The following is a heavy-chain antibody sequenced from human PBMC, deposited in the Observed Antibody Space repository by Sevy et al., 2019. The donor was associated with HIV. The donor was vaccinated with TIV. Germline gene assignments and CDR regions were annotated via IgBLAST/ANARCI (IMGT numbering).Heavy chain of an antibody. Sequence: WGSLRLSCAASGFIFSDYYMSWIRQAPGKGLEGVSYFSGSGNTIYYTDSVKGRFTIFRDNAKDSLYLQMNSLRAEDTAVYYCARAGGSWALRYWGQGSLVTVSS. J-gene: IGHJ4*02. D-gene: IGHD1-26*01. CDR2: FSGSGNTI. CDR1: GFIFSDYY. CDR3: ARAGGSWALRY. V-gene: IGHV3-11*01.